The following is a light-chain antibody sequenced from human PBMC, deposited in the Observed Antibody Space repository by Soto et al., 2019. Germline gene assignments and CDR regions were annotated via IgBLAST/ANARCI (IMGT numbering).Light chain of an antibody. Sequence: DIQMTQSPSTVSASVGDRVTITCRVRQSISTWLAWYQQKPGKAPRLLIYKASSLESGVPSRFTGSGSGTQFTLIIDSLQPDDSATYYCQHYDSYPYTFGQGTKLEI. V-gene: IGKV1-5*03. CDR3: QHYDSYPYT. CDR2: KAS. CDR1: QSISTW. J-gene: IGKJ2*01.